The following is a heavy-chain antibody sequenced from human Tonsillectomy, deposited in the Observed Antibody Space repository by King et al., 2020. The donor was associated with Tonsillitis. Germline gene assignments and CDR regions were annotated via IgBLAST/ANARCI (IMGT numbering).Heavy chain of an antibody. CDR1: GYTFTGYY. V-gene: IGHV1-2*02. CDR2: INPNSGGT. D-gene: IGHD3-3*01. Sequence: QLVQSGAEVKKPGASVKVSCKASGYTFTGYYMYWVRQAPGQGLEWMGWINPNSGGTNYAQKFQGRVTMTRDTSISTVYMELSRLRYDDTAVYYCARERPRDCWSGYNPRDGMDVWGQGTTVTVSS. CDR3: ARERPRDCWSGYNPRDGMDV. J-gene: IGHJ6*02.